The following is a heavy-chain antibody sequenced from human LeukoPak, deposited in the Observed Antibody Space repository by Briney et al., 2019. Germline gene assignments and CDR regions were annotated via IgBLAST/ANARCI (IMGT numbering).Heavy chain of an antibody. CDR2: ISSSGSTI. Sequence: GGSQRLSCAASGFTFSSYEMNWVRQAPGKGLEWVSYISSSGSTIYYADSVKGRFTISRDNAKNSLYLQMNSLRAEDTAVYYCAREILHEITIFGVAQDAFDIWGQGTMVTVSS. CDR3: AREILHEITIFGVAQDAFDI. J-gene: IGHJ3*02. D-gene: IGHD3-3*01. V-gene: IGHV3-48*03. CDR1: GFTFSSYE.